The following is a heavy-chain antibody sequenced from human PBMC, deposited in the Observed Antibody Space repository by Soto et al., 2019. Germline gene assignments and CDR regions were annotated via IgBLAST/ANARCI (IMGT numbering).Heavy chain of an antibody. CDR1: GYTFTYRY. V-gene: IGHV1-45*02. J-gene: IGHJ6*02. CDR3: ARSRYYYDSSGHLTYGMDV. D-gene: IGHD3-22*01. Sequence: SVKVSCKASGYTFTYRYLHWVRQAPGQALEWMGWITPFNGNTNYAQKFQDRVTITRDRSMGTAYMELSSLRSEDTAMYYCARSRYYYDSSGHLTYGMDVWGQGTTVTVSS. CDR2: ITPFNGNT.